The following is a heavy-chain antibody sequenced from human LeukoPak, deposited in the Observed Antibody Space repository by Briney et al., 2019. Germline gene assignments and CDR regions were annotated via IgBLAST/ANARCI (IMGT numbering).Heavy chain of an antibody. CDR1: GGSISSGSYY. Sequence: SQTLSLTCTVSGGSISSGSYYWSWIRQPAGKGLEWIGRIYTSGSTNYNPSLKSRVTISVDTSKNQFSLKLSSVTAADTAVYYCARDCTIRLGSWSDPWGQGTLVTVSS. CDR2: IYTSGST. CDR3: ARDCTIRLGSWSDP. D-gene: IGHD2-8*01. J-gene: IGHJ5*02. V-gene: IGHV4-61*02.